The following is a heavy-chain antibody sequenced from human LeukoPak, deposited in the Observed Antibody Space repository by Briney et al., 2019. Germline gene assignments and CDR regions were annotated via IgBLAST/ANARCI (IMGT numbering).Heavy chain of an antibody. V-gene: IGHV4-39*02. CDR2: VHNSGTT. CDR1: GGPISSSSSY. Sequence: SETLSLTCTVSGGPISSSSSYWGWIRQSPRKGLEWIGSVHNSGTTYYNPSLKRRVTVSVDTSRSHFSLNLNYVTAADTAVYYCARSYGDYITGAYAFDVWGQGTMVTVSS. J-gene: IGHJ3*01. D-gene: IGHD4-17*01. CDR3: ARSYGDYITGAYAFDV.